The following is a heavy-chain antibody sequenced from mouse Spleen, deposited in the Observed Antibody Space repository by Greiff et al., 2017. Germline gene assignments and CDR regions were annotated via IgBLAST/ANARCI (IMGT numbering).Heavy chain of an antibody. V-gene: IGHV1-15*01. CDR3: TRQLGLRFFDY. CDR2: IDPETGGT. Sequence: QVQLQQSGAELVRPGASVTLSCKASGYTFTDYEMHWVKQTPVHGLEWIGAIDPETGGTAYNQKFKGKAILTADKSSSTAYMELRSLTSEDSAVYYCTRQLGLRFFDYWGQGTTLTVSS. J-gene: IGHJ2*01. D-gene: IGHD3-1*01. CDR1: GYTFTDYE.